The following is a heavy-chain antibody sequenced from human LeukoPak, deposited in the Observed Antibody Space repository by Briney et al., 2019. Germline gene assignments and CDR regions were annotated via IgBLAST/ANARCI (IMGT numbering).Heavy chain of an antibody. D-gene: IGHD3-10*01. V-gene: IGHV3-30*04. Sequence: PGGSLRLSCEASGFIFSSYAIHWVRQAPGKGLEWVGIISSDGKKKFYADSLKGRFTISRDNSKNTLYPQMNSLRVDDTAVYYCARAAGEEGPDFDFWGQGTLVTVSS. J-gene: IGHJ4*02. CDR1: GFIFSSYA. CDR2: ISSDGKKK. CDR3: ARAAGEEGPDFDF.